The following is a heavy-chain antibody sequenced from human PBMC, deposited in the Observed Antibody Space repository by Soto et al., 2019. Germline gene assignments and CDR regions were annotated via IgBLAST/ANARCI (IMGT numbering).Heavy chain of an antibody. CDR1: GFTFSSYA. Sequence: GGSLRLSCAASGFTFSSYAMSWVRQAPGKGLEWVSAISGSGGSTYYADSVKGRFTISRDNSKNTLYLQMNSLRAEDTAVYYCAKAYYGGNPGPYYYYGMDVWGQGTTVTVSS. V-gene: IGHV3-23*01. J-gene: IGHJ6*02. D-gene: IGHD4-17*01. CDR3: AKAYYGGNPGPYYYYGMDV. CDR2: ISGSGGST.